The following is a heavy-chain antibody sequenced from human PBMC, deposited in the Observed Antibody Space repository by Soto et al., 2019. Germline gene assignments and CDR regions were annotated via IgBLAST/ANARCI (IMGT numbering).Heavy chain of an antibody. CDR3: AKGGYSYGNWFDP. Sequence: SETLSLTCAVYGGSFSGYYWSWIRQPPGKGLEWIGEINHSGSTNYNPSLKSRVTISVDTSKNQFSLKLSSVTAADMAVYYCAKGGYSYGNWFDPWGQGTLVTVSS. J-gene: IGHJ5*02. D-gene: IGHD5-18*01. CDR2: INHSGST. CDR1: GGSFSGYY. V-gene: IGHV4-34*01.